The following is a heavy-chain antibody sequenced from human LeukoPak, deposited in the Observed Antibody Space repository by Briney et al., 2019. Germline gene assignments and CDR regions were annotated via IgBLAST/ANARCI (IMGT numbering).Heavy chain of an antibody. Sequence: SSETLSLTCTVSGGSFSSYYWSWMRQPPGKGLEWIGYIYYRGSTNNNPSLKSRVTIYVDTSKIQFSLNLSSVTAADTALYYCARQGRRGYSYGLDYWGQGTLVTVSS. J-gene: IGHJ4*02. CDR1: GGSFSSYY. D-gene: IGHD5-18*01. CDR2: IYYRGST. V-gene: IGHV4-59*08. CDR3: ARQGRRGYSYGLDY.